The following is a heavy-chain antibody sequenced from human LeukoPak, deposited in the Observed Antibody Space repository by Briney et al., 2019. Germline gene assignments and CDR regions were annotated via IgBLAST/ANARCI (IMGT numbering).Heavy chain of an antibody. CDR1: GGTFSSYA. D-gene: IGHD5-18*01. V-gene: IGHV1-69*13. J-gene: IGHJ5*02. CDR2: IIPIFGTA. CDR3: ARDLDTEGSGWFDP. Sequence: SVKVSCKASGGTFSSYAISWVRQAPGQGLEWMGGIIPIFGTANYAQGFQGRVTITADESTSTAYMELSSLRSEDTAVYYCARDLDTEGSGWFDPWGQGTLVTVSS.